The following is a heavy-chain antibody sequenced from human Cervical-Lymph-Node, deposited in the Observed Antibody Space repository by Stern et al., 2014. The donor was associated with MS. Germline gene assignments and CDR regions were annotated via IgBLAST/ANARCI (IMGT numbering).Heavy chain of an antibody. V-gene: IGHV1-69*01. J-gene: IGHJ4*02. CDR2: IIPMLGTS. CDR3: AMLITGHF. Sequence: QMQLVQSGAEVKKPGSSVKVSCKASGVAFNKYVMSWVRQAPGQGLEWMGGIIPMLGTSRYAQRFQGRVTITADDSTSTAYMEMSSLTYEDTAVYYCAMLITGHFWGQGTLVSVSS. CDR1: GVAFNKYV. D-gene: IGHD1-14*01.